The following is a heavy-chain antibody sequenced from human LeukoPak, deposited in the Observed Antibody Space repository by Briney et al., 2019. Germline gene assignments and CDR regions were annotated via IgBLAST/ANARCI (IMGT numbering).Heavy chain of an antibody. CDR3: ARSSRYYYDSRTFYWFDP. Sequence: SETLSLTCTVSGDSISSSNYYWSWIRQPAGKGLEWIGRIYTSGSTNYNPSLKSRVTISVDTSKNQFSLKLSSVTAADTAVYYCARSSRYYYDSRTFYWFDPWGQGTLVTVSS. J-gene: IGHJ5*02. D-gene: IGHD3-22*01. CDR1: GDSISSSNYY. CDR2: IYTSGST. V-gene: IGHV4-61*02.